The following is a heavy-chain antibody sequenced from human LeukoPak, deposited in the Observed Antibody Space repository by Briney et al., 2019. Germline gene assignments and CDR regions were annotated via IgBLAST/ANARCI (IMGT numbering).Heavy chain of an antibody. CDR2: INHSGST. CDR1: GGSFSGYY. Sequence: SETLSLACAVYGGSFSGYYWNWIRQPPGKGLEWIGEINHSGSTNYNPSLKSRVTISVDTSKNQFSLKLSSVTAADTAVYYCARARCSGGSCRVPNFGYWGQGTLVTVSS. V-gene: IGHV4-34*01. CDR3: ARARCSGGSCRVPNFGY. J-gene: IGHJ4*02. D-gene: IGHD2-15*01.